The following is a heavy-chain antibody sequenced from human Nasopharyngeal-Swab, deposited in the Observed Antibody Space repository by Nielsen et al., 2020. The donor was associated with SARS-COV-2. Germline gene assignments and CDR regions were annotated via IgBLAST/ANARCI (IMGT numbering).Heavy chain of an antibody. Sequence: GESLKISCAASGLTFRDYAMHWVRQAPGKGLEWVGVISYDGSNKYYAGSVKGRFTMSRDNSKNTLYLQMNSLRAEDTAVYYCARDKSQGWGTQDAFGIWGQGTMVTVSS. V-gene: IGHV3-30-3*01. CDR1: GLTFRDYA. J-gene: IGHJ3*02. CDR2: ISYDGSNK. D-gene: IGHD3-16*01. CDR3: ARDKSQGWGTQDAFGI.